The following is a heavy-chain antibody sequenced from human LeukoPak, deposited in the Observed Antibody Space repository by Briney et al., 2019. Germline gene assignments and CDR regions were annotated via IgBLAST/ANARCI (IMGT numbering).Heavy chain of an antibody. V-gene: IGHV1-18*01. D-gene: IGHD6-13*01. CDR3: ARVGIAAAGTIDVDY. J-gene: IGHJ4*02. CDR1: GYTFTSYG. Sequence: ASVKVSCKASGYTFTSYGISWVRQAPGQGLEWMGWISAYNGNTNYAQKLQGRVTMTTDASTSTAYMELRSLRSDHTAVYYCARVGIAAAGTIDVDYWGQGTLVTVSS. CDR2: ISAYNGNT.